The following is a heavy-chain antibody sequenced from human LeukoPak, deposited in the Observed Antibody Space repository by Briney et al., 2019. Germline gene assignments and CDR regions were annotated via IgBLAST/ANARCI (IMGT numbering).Heavy chain of an antibody. Sequence: GGSLRLSCAASGFTFSSYAMSWVRQAPGKGLEWVSSISVSGTYTYYADSVEGRFTISRDNSKNTLYLQMNSPRAEDTAVYYCAREVRWNDGTNWFDPWGQGTLVTVSS. V-gene: IGHV3-23*01. CDR1: GFTFSSYA. CDR2: ISVSGTYT. CDR3: AREVRWNDGTNWFDP. D-gene: IGHD1-1*01. J-gene: IGHJ5*02.